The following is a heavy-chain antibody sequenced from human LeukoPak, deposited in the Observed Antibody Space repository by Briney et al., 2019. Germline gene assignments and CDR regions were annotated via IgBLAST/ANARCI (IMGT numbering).Heavy chain of an antibody. CDR3: ARISLRLGELSSN. J-gene: IGHJ4*02. CDR2: IYYSGST. D-gene: IGHD3-16*02. CDR1: GGSISSTTYF. Sequence: SETLSLTCTVSGGSISSTTYFWAWIRQPPGKVLEWIANIYYSGSTYYNPSLQSRVTIAMDTSKNQFSLKLYSVTAADTAVYYCARISLRLGELSSNWGQGTLVTVSS. V-gene: IGHV4-39*01.